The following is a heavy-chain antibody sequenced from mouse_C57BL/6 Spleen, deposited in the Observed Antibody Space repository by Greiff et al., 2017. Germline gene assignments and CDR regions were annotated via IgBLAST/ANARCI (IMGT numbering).Heavy chain of an antibody. Sequence: EVKLVESGGGLVKPGGSLKLSCAASGFTFSSYAMSWVRQTPEKSLEWVATISDGGSYTYYLDTVKGRFNISRDNAKNNLYLQMSHLKSEDTAMYYCAREGLLHARDYWGQGTSVTVSS. CDR1: GFTFSSYA. CDR2: ISDGGSYT. CDR3: AREGLLHARDY. J-gene: IGHJ4*01. V-gene: IGHV5-4*01. D-gene: IGHD2-3*01.